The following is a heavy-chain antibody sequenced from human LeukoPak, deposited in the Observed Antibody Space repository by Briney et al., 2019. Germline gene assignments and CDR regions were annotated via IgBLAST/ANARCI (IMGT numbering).Heavy chain of an antibody. J-gene: IGHJ4*02. D-gene: IGHD2/OR15-2a*01. CDR3: ARSGRCSTTACSFDY. CDR1: GYDLSVYS. CDR2: ISTSSTTK. Sequence: GGSLRLSCAPSGYDLSVYSMKRVSDAPGKPPEWGLYISTSSTTKFYADAVRGRYTVYRDNAKKTLYLQMDSLRVDDTAAYYCARSGRCSTTACSFDYWGQGTLVTVSS. V-gene: IGHV3-48*01.